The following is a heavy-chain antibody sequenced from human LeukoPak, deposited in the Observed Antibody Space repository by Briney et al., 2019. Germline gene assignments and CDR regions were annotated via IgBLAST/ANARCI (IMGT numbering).Heavy chain of an antibody. J-gene: IGHJ4*02. Sequence: GGSLRLSCAASGFTFSNYGMSWVRQAPGKGLEWVASINQDGSEKYYVDSVKGRFTISRDNAQNSLYLQMNSLRAEDTAVYYCARALGDSSGYYYQPTDYWGQGTLVTASS. D-gene: IGHD3-22*01. V-gene: IGHV3-7*01. CDR3: ARALGDSSGYYYQPTDY. CDR2: INQDGSEK. CDR1: GFTFSNYG.